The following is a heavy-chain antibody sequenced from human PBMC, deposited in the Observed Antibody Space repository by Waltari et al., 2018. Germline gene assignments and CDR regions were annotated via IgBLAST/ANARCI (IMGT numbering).Heavy chain of an antibody. D-gene: IGHD6-13*01. CDR3: AKDTTMSSWYVDY. CDR2: IRGGGAT. J-gene: IGHJ4*02. Sequence: EVQLLESGGGLVQPGGSLRLSCAASGFIFESFARSWVRQAPGKGLEVGSTIRGGGATYYSEAVKGRLAISRDNSKNTLYLQMNGLRAEDTALYYCAKDTTMSSWYVDYWGQGNLVTVSS. V-gene: IGHV3-23*01. CDR1: GFIFESFA.